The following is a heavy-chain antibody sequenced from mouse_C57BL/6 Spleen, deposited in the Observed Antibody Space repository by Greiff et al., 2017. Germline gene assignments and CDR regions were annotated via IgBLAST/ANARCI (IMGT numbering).Heavy chain of an antibody. V-gene: IGHV1-19*01. J-gene: IGHJ1*03. CDR1: GYTFTDYY. Sequence: EVQLQQSGPVLVKPGASVKMSCKASGYTFTDYYMNWVKQSHGKSLEWIGVINPYNGGTSYNQKFKGKATLTVDKSSSTAYMELNSLTSEDSSVYYFARSVYGSSFYWYVDVWGTGTTVTVSS. CDR3: ARSVYGSSFYWYVDV. CDR2: INPYNGGT. D-gene: IGHD1-1*01.